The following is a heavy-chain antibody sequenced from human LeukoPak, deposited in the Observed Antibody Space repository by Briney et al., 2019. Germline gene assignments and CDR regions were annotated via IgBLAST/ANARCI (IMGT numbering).Heavy chain of an antibody. Sequence: ASVKVSCKVSGYTLTELSMHWVRQAPGQGLEWRGGFDPEDGETIYAQKFQGRVTMTEDPSTDTADMELSSLRSEDTAVYYCATWKVGGWLRGPFDYWGQGTLVTVSS. V-gene: IGHV1-24*01. D-gene: IGHD5-12*01. CDR3: ATWKVGGWLRGPFDY. J-gene: IGHJ4*02. CDR2: FDPEDGET. CDR1: GYTLTELS.